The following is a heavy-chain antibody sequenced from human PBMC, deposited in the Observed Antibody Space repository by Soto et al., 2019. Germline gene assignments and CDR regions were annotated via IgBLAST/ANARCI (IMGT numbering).Heavy chain of an antibody. CDR1: GFTFSSYA. CDR3: ARAYYYDSSGFSPGGY. D-gene: IGHD3-22*01. CDR2: ISGSGGST. J-gene: IGHJ4*02. V-gene: IGHV3-23*01. Sequence: PGGSLRLSCAASGFTFSSYAMSWVRQAPGKGLEWVSAISGSGGSTYYADSVKGRFTISRDNSKNSLYLQMNSLRAEDTAVYYCARAYYYDSSGFSPGGYWGQGTLVTVST.